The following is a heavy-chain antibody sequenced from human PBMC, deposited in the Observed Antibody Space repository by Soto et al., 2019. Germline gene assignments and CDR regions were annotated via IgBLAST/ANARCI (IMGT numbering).Heavy chain of an antibody. CDR1: GGSFSGYY. CDR2: INHSGGT. Sequence: VXLQQWGAGLLKPSETLSLTCAVYGGSFSGYYWSWIRQPPGKGLEWIGEINHSGGTNYNPSLKSRVTISVDTSKNQFSLKLSSVTAADTAVYYCARTNSSSWSPFDYWGQGTLVTVSS. D-gene: IGHD6-13*01. CDR3: ARTNSSSWSPFDY. V-gene: IGHV4-34*01. J-gene: IGHJ4*02.